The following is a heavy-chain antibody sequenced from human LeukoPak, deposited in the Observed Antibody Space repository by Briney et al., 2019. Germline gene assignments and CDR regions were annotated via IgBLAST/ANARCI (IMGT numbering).Heavy chain of an antibody. D-gene: IGHD2-15*01. CDR3: AREWVGLMVAATRDYYYYGMDV. CDR1: GFTFSSYG. J-gene: IGHJ6*02. Sequence: GGSLRLSCAASGFTFSSYGMHCVRQAPGKGLGWVAVIWYDGSNKYYADSVKGRFTISRDNSKNTLYLQMNSLRAEDTAVYYCAREWVGLMVAATRDYYYYGMDVWGQGTTVTVSS. V-gene: IGHV3-33*01. CDR2: IWYDGSNK.